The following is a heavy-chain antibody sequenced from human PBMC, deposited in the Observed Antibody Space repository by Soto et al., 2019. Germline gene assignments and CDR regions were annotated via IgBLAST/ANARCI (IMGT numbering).Heavy chain of an antibody. V-gene: IGHV3-23*01. CDR1: GFTFSNYA. CDR3: AKRPLTAAGFDY. Sequence: VQLLESGGGLVQPGGSQRLSCAASGFTFSNYAMTWVRQAPGKGLEWVSVITGSGGGTYFVDSVKGRFTISRDNSKTTVYLQMNSLRAEDTAVYYCAKRPLTAAGFDYWGQGTLVTVSS. CDR2: ITGSGGGT. J-gene: IGHJ4*02. D-gene: IGHD6-13*01.